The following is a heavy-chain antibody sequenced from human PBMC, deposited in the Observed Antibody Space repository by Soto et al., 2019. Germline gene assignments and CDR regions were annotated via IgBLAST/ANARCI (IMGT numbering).Heavy chain of an antibody. V-gene: IGHV4-39*01. CDR1: GGSISSSSYY. J-gene: IGHJ2*01. CDR2: IYYSGST. CDR3: ARRAVQDYYGSGSWYFDL. D-gene: IGHD3-10*01. Sequence: SETLSLTCTVSGGSISSSSYYWGWIRQPPGKGLEWIGSIYYSGSTYYNPSLKSRVTISVDTSKNQFSLKLSSVTAADTAVYYCARRAVQDYYGSGSWYFDLWGRGTLVTVSS.